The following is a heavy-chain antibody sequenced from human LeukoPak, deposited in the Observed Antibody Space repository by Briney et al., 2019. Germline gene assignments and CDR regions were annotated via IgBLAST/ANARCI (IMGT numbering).Heavy chain of an antibody. CDR3: ARVMRDLREGYDI. D-gene: IGHD2-21*01. Sequence: GGSLRLSCAASGFTVSSNYMSCVRQAPGKGLEWVSIIYSGGSTYYTDSVKGRFTISRDNSKNTLYLHVNSLRAEDTAVYYCARVMRDLREGYDIWGQGTMVTISS. V-gene: IGHV3-66*02. J-gene: IGHJ3*02. CDR1: GFTVSSNY. CDR2: IYSGGST.